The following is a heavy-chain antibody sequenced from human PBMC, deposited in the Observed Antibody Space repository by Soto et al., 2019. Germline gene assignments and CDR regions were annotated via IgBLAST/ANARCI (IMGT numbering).Heavy chain of an antibody. J-gene: IGHJ4*02. D-gene: IGHD6-13*01. Sequence: EVQLLESGGGLVQPGGSLRLSCAASGFTFSSYAMSWVRQAPGKGLEWVSAISGSGGSTYYADSVKGRFTISRDNSKNTLYLQMNSLGAEDTAIYYCAKDTDPYSSSWYFPRSPDYWGQGTLVTVSS. CDR1: GFTFSSYA. V-gene: IGHV3-23*01. CDR3: AKDTDPYSSSWYFPRSPDY. CDR2: ISGSGGST.